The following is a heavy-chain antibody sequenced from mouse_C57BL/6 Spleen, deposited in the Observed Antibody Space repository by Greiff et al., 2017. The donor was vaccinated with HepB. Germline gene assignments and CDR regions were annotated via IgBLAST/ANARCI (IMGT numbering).Heavy chain of an antibody. D-gene: IGHD2-4*01. J-gene: IGHJ3*01. V-gene: IGHV1-55*01. CDR1: GYTFTSYW. CDR3: ARRNYYDYDWFAY. Sequence: QVHVKQSGAELVKPGASVKMSCKASGYTFTSYWITWVKQRPGQGLEWIGDIYPGSGSTNYNEKFKSKATLTVDTSSSTAYMQLSSLTSEDSAVYYGARRNYYDYDWFAYGGQGTLVTVSA. CDR2: IYPGSGST.